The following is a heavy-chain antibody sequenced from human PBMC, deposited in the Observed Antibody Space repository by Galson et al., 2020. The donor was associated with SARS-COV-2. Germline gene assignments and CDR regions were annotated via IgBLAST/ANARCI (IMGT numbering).Heavy chain of an antibody. CDR3: ARTGPTTDDAFDI. J-gene: IGHJ3*02. D-gene: IGHD4-17*01. Sequence: GESLKISCAASGFTVSSNYMSWVRQAPGKGLEWVSVIYSGGSTYYADSVKGRFTISRDNSKNTLYLQMNSLRAENTAVYYCARTGPTTDDAFDIWGQGTMVTVSS. V-gene: IGHV3-53*01. CDR2: IYSGGST. CDR1: GFTVSSNY.